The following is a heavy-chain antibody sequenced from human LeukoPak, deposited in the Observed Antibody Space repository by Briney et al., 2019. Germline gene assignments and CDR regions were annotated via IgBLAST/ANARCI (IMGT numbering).Heavy chain of an antibody. CDR1: GYIFTNYP. V-gene: IGHV7-4-1*02. Sequence: GASVKVSCKASGYIFTNYPINWVRQAPGQGLEWMGWINTNTGNPTYAQGFTGRFVFSLDTSVSTAYLQISSLKAEDTAVYYCARDWGGWNQAYWGQGTLVTVSS. J-gene: IGHJ4*02. CDR2: INTNTGNP. CDR3: ARDWGGWNQAY. D-gene: IGHD1-1*01.